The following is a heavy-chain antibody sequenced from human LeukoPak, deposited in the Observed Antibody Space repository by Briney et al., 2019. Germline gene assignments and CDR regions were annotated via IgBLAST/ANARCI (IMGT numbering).Heavy chain of an antibody. Sequence: SGTLSLTCTVSGGSISSGGYYWSWIRQHPGKGLEWIGYIYYSGSTYYNPSLKSRVTISVDTSKNQFSLKLSSVTAADTAVYYCASAVRRYYYGMDVWGQGTTVTVSS. CDR2: IYYSGST. CDR3: ASAVRRYYYGMDV. J-gene: IGHJ6*02. CDR1: GGSISSGGYY. V-gene: IGHV4-31*03.